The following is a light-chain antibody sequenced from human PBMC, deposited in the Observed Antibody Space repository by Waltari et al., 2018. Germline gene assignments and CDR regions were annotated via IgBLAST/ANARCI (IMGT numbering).Light chain of an antibody. CDR3: QQYNNWPGT. CDR1: QSISTR. V-gene: IGKV3-15*01. CDR2: DAS. J-gene: IGKJ1*01. Sequence: EIVMTQSPATLSVSLGERATLSCRASQSISTRLAWYQHIPGQAPRLLIYDASTRAAGIPATFSGSGSGTEFTLTISSLQSEDFAIYYCQQYNNWPGTFGQGTEVEIK.